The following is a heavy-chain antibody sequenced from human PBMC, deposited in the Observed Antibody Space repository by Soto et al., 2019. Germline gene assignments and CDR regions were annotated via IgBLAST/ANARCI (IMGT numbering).Heavy chain of an antibody. Sequence: ASVKVSCKASGYTFTSYDINWVRQATGQGLEWMGWMNPNSGKTGYAQKFQGRVTMTRNTSISTAYMELSSLRSEDTAVYYFSRVGPAHYYDSSGYYSPLDYWGQGTLVTVSS. CDR1: GYTFTSYD. CDR3: SRVGPAHYYDSSGYYSPLDY. D-gene: IGHD3-22*01. CDR2: MNPNSGKT. V-gene: IGHV1-8*01. J-gene: IGHJ4*02.